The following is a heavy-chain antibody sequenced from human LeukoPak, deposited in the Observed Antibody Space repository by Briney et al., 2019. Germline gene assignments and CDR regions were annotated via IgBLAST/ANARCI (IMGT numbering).Heavy chain of an antibody. Sequence: ASVKVSCKVSGYTLIELSMHWVRQAPGKGLEWMGGFDPEDGETIYAQKFQGRVTMTEDTSTDTAYMELSSLRSEDTAVYYCATDGPFESSDYYDSSGYYLWGQGTLVTVSS. D-gene: IGHD3-22*01. CDR1: GYTLIELS. V-gene: IGHV1-24*01. CDR3: ATDGPFESSDYYDSSGYYL. J-gene: IGHJ5*02. CDR2: FDPEDGET.